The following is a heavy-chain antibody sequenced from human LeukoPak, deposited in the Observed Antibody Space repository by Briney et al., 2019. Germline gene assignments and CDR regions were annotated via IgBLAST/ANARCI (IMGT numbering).Heavy chain of an antibody. CDR2: INPDSGGT. V-gene: IGHV1-2*02. CDR3: ARDFGTTGWHTFDY. Sequence: ASVKVSCKASGYTFNGYYMHWVRQAPGQGREWMGWINPDSGGTSDAQTFQGRVTMTRDTSIRTAYMELSRLRSDDTAVYYCARDFGTTGWHTFDYWGQGTLVTVSS. J-gene: IGHJ4*02. CDR1: GYTFNGYY. D-gene: IGHD6-19*01.